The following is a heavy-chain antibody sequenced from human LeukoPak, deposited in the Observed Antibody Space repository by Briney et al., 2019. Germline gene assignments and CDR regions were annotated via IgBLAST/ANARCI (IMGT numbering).Heavy chain of an antibody. CDR2: INPNSGGT. CDR1: GYTFTGYY. Sequence: ASVKVSCKASGYTFTGYYMHWVRQPPGQGLEWMGWINPNSGGTNYAQKFQGRVTMTRDTSISTAYMELSRLRSDDTAVYYCARDGAPPGIAAAGHCDYWGQGTLVTVSS. D-gene: IGHD6-13*01. J-gene: IGHJ4*02. V-gene: IGHV1-2*02. CDR3: ARDGAPPGIAAAGHCDY.